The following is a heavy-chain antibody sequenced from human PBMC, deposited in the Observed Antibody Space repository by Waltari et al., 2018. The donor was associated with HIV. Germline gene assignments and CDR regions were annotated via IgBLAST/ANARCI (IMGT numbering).Heavy chain of an antibody. Sequence: DGQLAQSGGGLVQLGGSLGHSGPGCGFAFYPYEMNWVRQAPGKGLEWIAYISSNGGAIHYADSVRGRFTISRDNAKSSLYLQMNSLRGEDTAIYYCARDDLIVRRPFGIWGQGTMVTV. D-gene: IGHD3-16*02. CDR3: ARDDLIVRRPFGI. J-gene: IGHJ3*02. CDR1: GFAFYPYE. CDR2: ISSNGGAI. V-gene: IGHV3-48*03.